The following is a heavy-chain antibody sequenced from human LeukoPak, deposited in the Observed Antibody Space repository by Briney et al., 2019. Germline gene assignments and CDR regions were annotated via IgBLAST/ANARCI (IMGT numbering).Heavy chain of an antibody. CDR3: TRGGPVAGTHKYFQH. V-gene: IGHV1-69*05. CDR2: IIPIFGTA. Sequence: SVKVSCKASGGTFSSYAISWVRRAPGQGLEWMGGIIPIFGTANYAQKFQGRVTITTDESTSTAYMELSSLRSEDTAVYYCTRGGPVAGTHKYFQHWGQGTLVTVSS. CDR1: GGTFSSYA. D-gene: IGHD6-19*01. J-gene: IGHJ1*01.